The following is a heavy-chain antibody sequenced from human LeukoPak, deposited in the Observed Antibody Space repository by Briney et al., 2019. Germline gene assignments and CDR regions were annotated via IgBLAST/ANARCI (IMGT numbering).Heavy chain of an antibody. D-gene: IGHD5-24*01. CDR1: GGTFSSYA. V-gene: IGHV1-69*13. Sequence: SVKVSCKASGGTFSSYAISWVRQAPGQGLEWMGGITPIFGTANYAQKFQGRVTITADESTSTAYMELSSLRSEDTAVYYCASARWLQPPLWNWGQGTLVTVSS. CDR3: ASARWLQPPLWN. J-gene: IGHJ4*02. CDR2: ITPIFGTA.